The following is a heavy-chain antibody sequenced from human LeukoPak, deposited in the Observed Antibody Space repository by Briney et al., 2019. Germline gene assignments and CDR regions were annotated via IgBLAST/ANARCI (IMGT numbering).Heavy chain of an antibody. Sequence: GGSLRLSCAASGFTFGSYGMHWVRQAPGKGLEWVANIKQDGTEKYYMDSVKGRFTISRDNAKNSLYLQMNSLRAEDTAVYYCARYSYGYSFIDWGQGTLVTVSS. CDR3: ARYSYGYSFID. CDR1: GFTFGSYG. J-gene: IGHJ4*02. V-gene: IGHV3-7*01. CDR2: IKQDGTEK. D-gene: IGHD5-18*01.